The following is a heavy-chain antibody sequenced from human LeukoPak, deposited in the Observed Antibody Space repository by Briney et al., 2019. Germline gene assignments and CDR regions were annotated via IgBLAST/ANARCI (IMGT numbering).Heavy chain of an antibody. CDR1: GGSISSYY. Sequence: SETLSLTCTVSGGSISSYYWSWIRQPQGKGLEWIGYIYYSGSTNYNPSLKSRVTISVDTSKNQFSLKLSSVTAADTAVYYCARDGHYYYMDVWGKGTTVTVSS. J-gene: IGHJ6*03. V-gene: IGHV4-59*01. CDR2: IYYSGST. CDR3: ARDGHYYYMDV.